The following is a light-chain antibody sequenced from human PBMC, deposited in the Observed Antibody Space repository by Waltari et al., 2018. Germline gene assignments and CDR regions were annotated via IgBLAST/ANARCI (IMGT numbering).Light chain of an antibody. CDR1: QSVSSY. J-gene: IGKJ3*01. CDR3: QQRSNWPT. V-gene: IGKV3-11*01. CDR2: DAS. Sequence: EIVLTQSPATLSLSPGERATLSCRASQSVSSYLAWYQQKPGQAPMLLIYDASNRATGIPARFSGSGSGTDFTLTISSLEPEDFAVYYCQQRSNWPTFGLGTKVDIK.